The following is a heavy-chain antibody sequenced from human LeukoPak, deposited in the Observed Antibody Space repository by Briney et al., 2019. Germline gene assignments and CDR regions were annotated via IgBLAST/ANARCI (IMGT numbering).Heavy chain of an antibody. J-gene: IGHJ6*02. V-gene: IGHV4-39*07. Sequence: PSETLSLTCTVSGGSISSSSYYWGWIRQPPGKGLEWIGSIYYSGSTYYNPSLKSRVTISVDTSKNQFSLKLSSVTAADTAVYYCARDIARGRSAAGPYYYYGMDVWGQGTTVTVSS. CDR2: IYYSGST. CDR3: ARDIARGRSAAGPYYYYGMDV. D-gene: IGHD6-13*01. CDR1: GGSISSSSYY.